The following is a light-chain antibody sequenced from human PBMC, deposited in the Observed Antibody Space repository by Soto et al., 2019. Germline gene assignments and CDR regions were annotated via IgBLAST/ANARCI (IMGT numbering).Light chain of an antibody. CDR3: QQFDGSSYT. CDR1: QSVSNSY. CDR2: AAS. V-gene: IGKV3-20*01. Sequence: EIVVTQSPGALSLSPGERATLSCRASQSVSNSYLAWYQQKAGQAPRLLIYAASSSATGIPDRFSGSGSGPDFTLNIISLEPDDFAVYYCQQFDGSSYTFGQGTKLEI. J-gene: IGKJ2*01.